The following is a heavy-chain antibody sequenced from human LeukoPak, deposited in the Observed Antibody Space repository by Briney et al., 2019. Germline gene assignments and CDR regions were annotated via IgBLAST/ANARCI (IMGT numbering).Heavy chain of an antibody. Sequence: GGSLRLSCAASAFPFSSYGMHWVRQAPGKGLEWVAVIRHDGSHKYYADSVTGRFTISRDNSKNTLYLQMNSLRAEDTAIYYCASGVYSSGWSLDYWGQGTLVTVSS. D-gene: IGHD6-19*01. J-gene: IGHJ4*02. CDR3: ASGVYSSGWSLDY. CDR1: AFPFSSYG. V-gene: IGHV3-33*01. CDR2: IRHDGSHK.